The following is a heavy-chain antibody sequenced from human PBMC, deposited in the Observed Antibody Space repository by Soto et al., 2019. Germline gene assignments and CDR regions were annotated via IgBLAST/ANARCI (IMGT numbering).Heavy chain of an antibody. CDR2: IYYSGST. CDR3: ARGEACSNYPAR. J-gene: IGHJ4*02. V-gene: IGHV4-39*01. D-gene: IGHD4-4*01. Sequence: PSETLSLTCTVSGDSINSNSHYWGWIRQPPGKGLEWIGSIYYSGSTNYNPSLKSRVTISVDTSTNQLSLKLSSVTAADTAVYYCARGEACSNYPARWGQGSLVTVSS. CDR1: GDSINSNSHY.